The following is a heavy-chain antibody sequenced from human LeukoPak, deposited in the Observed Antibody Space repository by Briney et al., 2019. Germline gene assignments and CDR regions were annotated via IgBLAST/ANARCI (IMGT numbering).Heavy chain of an antibody. Sequence: SETLSLTCTVSGDSISSYFWSWIRQPPGKGLEWIGYMSDSGSSNYNPSLKSRVTLSVDTSKDQFSLKLSSVTPADTAVYYCGRGYCTGGTCYPIDNWGQGTPVTVSS. CDR3: GRGYCTGGTCYPIDN. V-gene: IGHV4-59*01. J-gene: IGHJ4*02. CDR1: GDSISSYF. D-gene: IGHD2-15*01. CDR2: MSDSGSS.